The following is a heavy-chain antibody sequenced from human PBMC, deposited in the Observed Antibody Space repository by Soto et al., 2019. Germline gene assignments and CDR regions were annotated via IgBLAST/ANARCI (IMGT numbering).Heavy chain of an antibody. D-gene: IGHD2-8*01. J-gene: IGHJ4*01. CDR1: GFTFSSYA. Sequence: EVQLLESGGGLVQPGGSLRLSCTASGFTFSSYAMSWVRQAPGKELEWVSTISGNSGKTNYAESVKGRFSISRDNSKNTVHLQLDSLRAEDTAVYFRAKLGFVLMELYYFHQWGHGTLVTVSS. CDR3: AKLGFVLMELYYFHQ. V-gene: IGHV3-23*01. CDR2: ISGNSGKT.